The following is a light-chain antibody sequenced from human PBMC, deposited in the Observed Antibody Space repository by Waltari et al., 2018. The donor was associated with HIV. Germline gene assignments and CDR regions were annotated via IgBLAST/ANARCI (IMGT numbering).Light chain of an antibody. Sequence: SALPQPAPVSGSLAQSITLTCTGTSSDVGGYIYASSYHQHPVKAPKLMIYDVSSRPSGVSNRFSGSKSGNTASLTISGLQAEDEADYYCSSYTSSSTPWVFGGGTKLTVL. CDR3: SSYTSSSTPWV. V-gene: IGLV2-14*01. CDR2: DVS. CDR1: SSDVGGYIY. J-gene: IGLJ3*02.